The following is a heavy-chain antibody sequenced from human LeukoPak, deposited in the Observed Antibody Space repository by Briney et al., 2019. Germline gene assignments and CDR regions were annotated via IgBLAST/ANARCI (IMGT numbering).Heavy chain of an antibody. Sequence: SETLSLTCTVSGAPFSIYYGSGIRKPPGKGLEWIGYIYYSGSTNYNPSLKSRVTISVDTSKNQFSLKLSSVTAADTAVYYCALRRGVYWGQGTLVTVSS. CDR1: GAPFSIYY. CDR2: IYYSGST. J-gene: IGHJ4*02. CDR3: ALRRGVY. D-gene: IGHD1-26*01. V-gene: IGHV4-59*01.